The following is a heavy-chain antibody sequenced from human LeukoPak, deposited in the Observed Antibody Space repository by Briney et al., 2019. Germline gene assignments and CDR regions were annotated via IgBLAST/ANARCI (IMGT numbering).Heavy chain of an antibody. CDR1: GFTFSSYA. CDR2: INSDGSST. V-gene: IGHV3-74*01. Sequence: PGGSLRLSCAASGFTFSSYAMSWVRQAPGKGLEWVSRINSDGSSTSYADSVKGRFTISRDNAKNTLYLQMNSLRAEDTAVYYCARGRSFDYWGQGTLVTVSS. CDR3: ARGRSFDY. J-gene: IGHJ4*02.